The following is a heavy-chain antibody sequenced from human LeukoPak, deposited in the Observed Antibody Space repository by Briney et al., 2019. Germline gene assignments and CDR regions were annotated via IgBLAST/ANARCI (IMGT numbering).Heavy chain of an antibody. D-gene: IGHD5-24*01. J-gene: IGHJ6*03. Sequence: GASVKVSCKASGGTFSSYAISWVRQAPGQGLEWMGGIIPMFGTAIYAQKFQGRVTITADESTNTAYMELSSLRSEDTAVYYCAKELGWLGHTYYYYYMDVWGKGTTVTISS. CDR3: AKELGWLGHTYYYYYMDV. CDR2: IIPMFGTA. CDR1: GGTFSSYA. V-gene: IGHV1-69*13.